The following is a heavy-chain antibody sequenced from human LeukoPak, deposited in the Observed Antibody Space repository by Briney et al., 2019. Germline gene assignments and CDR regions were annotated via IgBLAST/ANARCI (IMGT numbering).Heavy chain of an antibody. V-gene: IGHV3-21*01. CDR3: EKGFDYGDLRSNWFDP. J-gene: IGHJ5*02. CDR2: IDGTNAYI. D-gene: IGHD4-17*01. Sequence: GGSLSLSCAAAGFSFTTYRMIWVRQAPGKGLEWVSAIDGTNAYINYADSVKGRFTISRDNTKNSLYLQMSSLRAEDTALYYCEKGFDYGDLRSNWFDPWGQGTLVTVSS. CDR1: GFSFTTYR.